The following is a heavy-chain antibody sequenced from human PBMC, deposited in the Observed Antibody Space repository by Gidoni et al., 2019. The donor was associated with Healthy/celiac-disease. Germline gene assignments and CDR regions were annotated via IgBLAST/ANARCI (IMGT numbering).Heavy chain of an antibody. D-gene: IGHD6-13*01. CDR2: INHSGST. Sequence: QVQLQQWGAGLLKPSETLSLTCAVYGGSFSGYYWSWIRQPPGKGLEWIGEINHSGSTNYNPSRKSRVTISVDTSKNQFSLKLSSVTAADTAVYYCARRYLYSSSWYYWGQGTLVTVSS. V-gene: IGHV4-34*01. CDR1: GGSFSGYY. CDR3: ARRYLYSSSWYY. J-gene: IGHJ4*02.